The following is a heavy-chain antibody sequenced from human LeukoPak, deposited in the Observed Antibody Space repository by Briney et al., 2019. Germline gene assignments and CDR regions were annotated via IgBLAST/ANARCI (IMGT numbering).Heavy chain of an antibody. J-gene: IGHJ4*02. V-gene: IGHV3-53*01. D-gene: IGHD6-19*01. CDR1: GFTVSSNY. Sequence: RGSLRLSCAASGFTVSSNYMSWVRQAPGKGLEWVSVIYSGGSTYYADSVKGRFTISRDNSKNTLYLQMNSLRAEDTAVYYCARGYSSGWIDYWGQGTLVTVSS. CDR3: ARGYSSGWIDY. CDR2: IYSGGST.